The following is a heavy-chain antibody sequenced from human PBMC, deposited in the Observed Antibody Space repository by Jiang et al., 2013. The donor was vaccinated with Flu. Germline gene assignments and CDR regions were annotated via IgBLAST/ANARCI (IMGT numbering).Heavy chain of an antibody. CDR1: GGTFSSYA. CDR3: AREASSSSKPFDY. J-gene: IGHJ4*02. V-gene: IGHV1-69*04. CDR2: IIPILGIA. Sequence: CGAEVKKPGSSVKVSCKASGGTFSSYAISWVRQAPGQGLEWMGRIIPILGIANYAQKFQGRVTITADKSTSTAYMELSSLRSEDTAVYYCAREASSSSKPFDYWGQGTLVTVSS. D-gene: IGHD6-6*01.